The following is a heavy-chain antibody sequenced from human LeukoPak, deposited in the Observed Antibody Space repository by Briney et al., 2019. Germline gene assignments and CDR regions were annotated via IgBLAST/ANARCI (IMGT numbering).Heavy chain of an antibody. CDR2: ISSSSSYI. D-gene: IGHD3-22*01. CDR1: EFTFSTYS. CDR3: ARALGSDSSGYYDFDY. Sequence: GGSLRLSCASSEFTFSTYSMNWVRQAPGKGLEWVSSISSSSSYIYYADSVKGRFTISRDNAKNSLYLQMNSLRAEDTAVYYCARALGSDSSGYYDFDYWGQGTLVTVSS. J-gene: IGHJ4*02. V-gene: IGHV3-21*01.